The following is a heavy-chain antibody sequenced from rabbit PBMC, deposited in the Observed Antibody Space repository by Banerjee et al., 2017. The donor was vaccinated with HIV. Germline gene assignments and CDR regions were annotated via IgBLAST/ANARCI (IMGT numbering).Heavy chain of an antibody. CDR2: IYPDYGST. D-gene: IGHD6-1*01. V-gene: IGHV1S47*01. CDR1: GIDFSSYG. Sequence: QEQLVESGGGLVTLGGSLKLSCKASGIDFSSYGISWVRQAPGKGLEWIAYIYPDYGSTDYASWVNGRFTISLDNAQNTVSLQLTSLTAADTATYFCARAPGYGGYGFATGFNLWGQGTLVTVS. J-gene: IGHJ4*01. CDR3: ARAPGYGGYGFATGFNL.